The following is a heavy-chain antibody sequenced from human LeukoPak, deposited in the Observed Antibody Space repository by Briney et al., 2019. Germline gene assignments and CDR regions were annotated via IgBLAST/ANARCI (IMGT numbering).Heavy chain of an antibody. CDR2: ISGSGGST. V-gene: IGHV3-23*01. J-gene: IGHJ4*02. Sequence: GGSLRLSCAASGFTFSSYARSWVRQAPGKGLEWVSAISGSGGSTYYADSVKGRSTISRDNSKNTLYLQMNSLRAEDTAVYYCAKHKYFDWLSSSNFDYWGQGTLVTVSS. CDR3: AKHKYFDWLSSSNFDY. D-gene: IGHD3-9*01. CDR1: GFTFSSYA.